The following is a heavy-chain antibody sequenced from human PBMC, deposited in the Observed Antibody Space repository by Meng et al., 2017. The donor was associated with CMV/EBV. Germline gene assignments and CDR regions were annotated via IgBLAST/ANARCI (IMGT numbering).Heavy chain of an antibody. CDR2: ISSSSSYI. Sequence: GESLKISCAASGFTFSSYSMNWVRQAPGKGLEWVPSISSSSSYIYYADSVKGRFTISRDNAKNSLYLQMNSLRAEDTAVYYCAREGDRITIFGVGPDGMDVWGQGTTVTVSS. CDR1: GFTFSSYS. V-gene: IGHV3-21*01. CDR3: AREGDRITIFGVGPDGMDV. D-gene: IGHD3-3*01. J-gene: IGHJ6*02.